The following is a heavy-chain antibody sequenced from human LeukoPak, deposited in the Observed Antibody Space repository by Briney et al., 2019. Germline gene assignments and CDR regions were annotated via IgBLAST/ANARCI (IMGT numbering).Heavy chain of an antibody. Sequence: PSETLSLTCTVSGGSISSYYWSWIRQPPGKGLEWIGYIYYSGSTNYNPSLKSRVTISVDTSKNQFSLKLSSVTAADTAVYYCARQARRGLGAAAGYYYYYGMDVWGQGTTVTVS. J-gene: IGHJ6*02. CDR3: ARQARRGLGAAAGYYYYYGMDV. D-gene: IGHD6-13*01. CDR2: IYYSGST. CDR1: GGSISSYY. V-gene: IGHV4-59*01.